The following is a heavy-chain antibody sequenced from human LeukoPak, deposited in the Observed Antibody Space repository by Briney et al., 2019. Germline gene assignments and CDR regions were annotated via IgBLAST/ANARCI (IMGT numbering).Heavy chain of an antibody. Sequence: GESLKISCKGSGYSFTSYWIGWVRQMPGKGLEWMGIIYPGDSDTRYSPSFQGQVTISADKSISTAYLQWSSLKASDTAMYYCARLPEQWLVQDAFDIWGQGTMVTVSS. CDR3: ARLPEQWLVQDAFDI. CDR2: IYPGDSDT. CDR1: GYSFTSYW. D-gene: IGHD6-19*01. V-gene: IGHV5-51*01. J-gene: IGHJ3*02.